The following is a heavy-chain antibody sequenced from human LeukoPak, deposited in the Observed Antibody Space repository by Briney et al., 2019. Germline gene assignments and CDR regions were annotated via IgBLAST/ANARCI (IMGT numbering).Heavy chain of an antibody. CDR3: ARGALGSIAVAGTLDY. CDR1: GYTLSGYY. D-gene: IGHD6-19*01. CDR2: INPNSGGT. J-gene: IGHJ4*02. Sequence: ASVKVSCKASGYTLSGYYMHWVRQAPGQGLEWMGWINPNSGGTNYAQKFQGRVTMTRDTSISTAYMELSRLRSDDTAVYYCARGALGSIAVAGTLDYWGQGTLVTVSS. V-gene: IGHV1-2*02.